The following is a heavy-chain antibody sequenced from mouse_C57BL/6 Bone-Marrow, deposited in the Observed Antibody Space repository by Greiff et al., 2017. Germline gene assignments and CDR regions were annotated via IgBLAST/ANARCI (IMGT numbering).Heavy chain of an antibody. J-gene: IGHJ2*01. Sequence: EVQVVESGGGLVQPGGSLKLSCAASGFTFSDYYMYWVRQTPEKRLEWVAYISNGGGSTYYPDTVKGRFTISRDNAKNTLYLQMSRLKSEDTAMYYCARVWLRRFDYWGQGTTLTVSS. D-gene: IGHD2-2*01. CDR3: ARVWLRRFDY. V-gene: IGHV5-12*01. CDR1: GFTFSDYY. CDR2: ISNGGGST.